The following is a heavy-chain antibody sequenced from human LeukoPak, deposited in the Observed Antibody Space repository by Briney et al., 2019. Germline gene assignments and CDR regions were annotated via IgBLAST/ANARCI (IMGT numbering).Heavy chain of an antibody. J-gene: IGHJ4*02. CDR2: ISTSSSSI. CDR3: ARDELFESTVGYFDY. Sequence: GGSLRLSCAASGFTFRSYTMNWVRQAPGKGLEWVSSISTSSSSINYADSLKGRFTISRDNAKNSLYLQMNSLRAEDTAVYYCARDELFESTVGYFDYWGQGTLVTVSS. D-gene: IGHD4-23*01. V-gene: IGHV3-21*01. CDR1: GFTFRSYT.